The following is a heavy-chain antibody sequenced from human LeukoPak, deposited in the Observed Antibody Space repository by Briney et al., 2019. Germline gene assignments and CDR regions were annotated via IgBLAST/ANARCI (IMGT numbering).Heavy chain of an antibody. CDR3: ARVDPIVSGSYYFDY. D-gene: IGHD1-26*01. CDR1: GGSISSYY. CDR2: IYYSGST. J-gene: IGHJ4*02. V-gene: IGHV4-59*01. Sequence: PSETLSLTCTVSGGSISSYYWSWIRQPPGKGLEWIGYIYYSGSTNYNPSLKSRVTISVDTSKNQFSLKLSSVTAADTAVYYCARVDPIVSGSYYFDYWGQGTLVTVSS.